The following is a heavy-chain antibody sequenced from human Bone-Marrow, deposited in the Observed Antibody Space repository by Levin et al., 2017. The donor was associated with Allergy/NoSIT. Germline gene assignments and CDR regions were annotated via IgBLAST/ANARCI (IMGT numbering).Heavy chain of an antibody. CDR3: ATTMHLDF. V-gene: IGHV3-7*01. J-gene: IGHJ4*02. Sequence: GGSLRLSCAASGFTFSDYWMNWVRQAPGKGLEWVASIDQDGSEKYFIDSVKGRFSISRDNTEKSLYLQMNSLRAEDTAVYYCATTMHLDFWGQGTLVTVSS. D-gene: IGHD3-3*02. CDR1: GFTFSDYW. CDR2: IDQDGSEK.